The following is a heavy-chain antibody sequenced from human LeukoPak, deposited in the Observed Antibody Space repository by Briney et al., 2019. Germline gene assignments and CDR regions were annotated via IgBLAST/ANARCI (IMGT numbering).Heavy chain of an antibody. CDR1: GFTFSNAW. V-gene: IGHV3-15*01. Sequence: GGSLRLSCAASGFTFSNAWMSWVRQAPGKGLEWVGRIKSKTDGGTIDYAAPVKGRFTISRDDSKNTLYLQMNSLKTEDTAVYYCTSDSGSYQFDYWGQGTLVTVSS. D-gene: IGHD1-26*01. CDR2: IKSKTDGGTI. CDR3: TSDSGSYQFDY. J-gene: IGHJ4*02.